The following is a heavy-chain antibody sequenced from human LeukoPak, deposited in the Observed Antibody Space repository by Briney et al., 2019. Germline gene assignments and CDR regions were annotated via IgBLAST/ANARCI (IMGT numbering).Heavy chain of an antibody. V-gene: IGHV1-3*01. J-gene: IGHJ6*03. Sequence: GASVKVSCKASGYTFTSYAMHWVRQAPGQRLEWMGWINAGNGNTKYSQKFQGRVTITRDTSASTAYMELSSLRSEDTAVYYCARAPVHCSSTSCYRLYYYMDVWGKGTTVTVSS. D-gene: IGHD2-2*02. CDR1: GYTFTSYA. CDR3: ARAPVHCSSTSCYRLYYYMDV. CDR2: INAGNGNT.